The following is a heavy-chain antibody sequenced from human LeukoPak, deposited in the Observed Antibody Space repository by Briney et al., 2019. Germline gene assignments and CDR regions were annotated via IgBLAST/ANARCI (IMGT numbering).Heavy chain of an antibody. Sequence: GGSLRLSCAASGFTFSSYEMNWVRQAPGKGLEWVSYISSSGNTIYYADSVKGRFTISRDNAKNSLYLQMNSLRAEDTAVYYCARVFKDWNYGGCLDYWGQGTLVTVSS. D-gene: IGHD1-7*01. CDR3: ARVFKDWNYGGCLDY. V-gene: IGHV3-48*03. CDR1: GFTFSSYE. J-gene: IGHJ4*02. CDR2: ISSSGNTI.